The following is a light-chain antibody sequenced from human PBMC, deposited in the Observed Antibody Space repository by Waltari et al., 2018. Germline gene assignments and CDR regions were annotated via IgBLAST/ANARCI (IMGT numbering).Light chain of an antibody. Sequence: DIQLTQSPSSLSASVGASVTITCRASQGISNSLAWYQRTPGKAPKLLLYAASRLKSGVPSRFSGSGSGTDYTLTISSLQPEDFATYYCQQYFNTALSFGGGTKLELK. J-gene: IGKJ4*01. CDR2: AAS. CDR3: QQYFNTALS. CDR1: QGISNS. V-gene: IGKV1-NL1*01.